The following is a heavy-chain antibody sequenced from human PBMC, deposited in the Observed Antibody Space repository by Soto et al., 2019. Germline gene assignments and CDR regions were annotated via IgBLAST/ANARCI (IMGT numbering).Heavy chain of an antibody. V-gene: IGHV5-51*01. D-gene: IGHD4-17*01. J-gene: IGHJ6*02. CDR1: GYTFASYW. Sequence: PGESLKISCKGSGYTFASYWIGWVRQMPGKGLEWMGIIYPSDSDTTYSPSFQGQVTISADKSLSTAYLEWSSLKSSDTAMYYCARLYGDYDMDVWGQGTTVTVSS. CDR2: IYPSDSDT. CDR3: ARLYGDYDMDV.